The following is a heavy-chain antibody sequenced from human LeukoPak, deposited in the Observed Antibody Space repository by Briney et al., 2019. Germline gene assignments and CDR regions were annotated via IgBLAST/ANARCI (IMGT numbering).Heavy chain of an antibody. CDR2: IRYDGSNK. V-gene: IGHV3-30*02. CDR3: ARGASVVAGSDNAFDI. CDR1: GFTFSSYG. Sequence: QPGGSLRLSCAASGFTFSSYGMHWVRQAPGKGLEWVAFIRYDGSNKYYADSVKGRFTISRDNAKNSLYLQMNSLRAGDMAVYYCARGASVVAGSDNAFDIWGQGTMVTVSS. J-gene: IGHJ3*02. D-gene: IGHD6-19*01.